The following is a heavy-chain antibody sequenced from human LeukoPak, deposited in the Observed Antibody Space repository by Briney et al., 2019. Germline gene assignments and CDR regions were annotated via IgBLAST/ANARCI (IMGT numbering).Heavy chain of an antibody. J-gene: IGHJ4*02. CDR1: GFTVSSNY. CDR3: ARGGGSYFRLYFDY. D-gene: IGHD1-26*01. CDR2: IYSGGST. V-gene: IGHV3-53*04. Sequence: GGSLRLSCAASGFTVSSNYMSWVRQAPGKGLEWVSVIYSGGSTYYADSVKGRFTISRHNSKNTLYLQMNSLGAEDTAVYYCARGGGSYFRLYFDYWGQGTLVTVSS.